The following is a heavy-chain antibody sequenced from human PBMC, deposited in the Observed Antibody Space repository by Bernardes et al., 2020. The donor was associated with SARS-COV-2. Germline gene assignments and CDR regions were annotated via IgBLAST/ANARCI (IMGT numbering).Heavy chain of an antibody. Sequence: GGSLRLSCAASGFTFGDYYMTWIRQAPGKGLEWVSYISSSGTQSNYADPVRGRFTISRDNAKNSLYLQINSLRAEDTAVYYCTTDGDDYVWGSYRMRPFDYWGQGTLVTVSS. V-gene: IGHV3-11*05. J-gene: IGHJ4*02. CDR1: GFTFGDYY. CDR2: ISSSGTQS. D-gene: IGHD3-16*02. CDR3: TTDGDDYVWGSYRMRPFDY.